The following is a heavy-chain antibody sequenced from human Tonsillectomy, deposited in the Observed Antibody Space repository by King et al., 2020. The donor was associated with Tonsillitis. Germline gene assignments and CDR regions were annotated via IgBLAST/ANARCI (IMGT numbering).Heavy chain of an antibody. Sequence: VQLQESGPGLVKPSETLTLTCTVSGASISSYYWSWIRQPPGKGLEWIGYIYDTGSTKYNPSLKSRVTISLDTTKNQVSLRLTSATAADTAIYYCARGYGDDFDYWGQGTLVSVSS. CDR3: ARGYGDDFDY. D-gene: IGHD4-17*01. V-gene: IGHV4-59*01. CDR2: IYDTGST. J-gene: IGHJ4*02. CDR1: GASISSYY.